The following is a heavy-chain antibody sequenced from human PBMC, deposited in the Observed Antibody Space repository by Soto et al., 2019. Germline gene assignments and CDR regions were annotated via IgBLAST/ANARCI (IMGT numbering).Heavy chain of an antibody. CDR2: IYYSGST. D-gene: IGHD2-2*01. J-gene: IGHJ5*02. V-gene: IGHV4-59*01. CDR3: ARGIENCISTSCYLGTWFDP. CDR1: GGSISSYY. Sequence: SLTCTVSGGSISSYYWSWIRQPPGKGLDWIGYIYYSGSTNYNPSLKSRVTISVDTSKNQFSLKLSSVTAADTAVYYCARGIENCISTSCYLGTWFDPWGQGTLVTVSS.